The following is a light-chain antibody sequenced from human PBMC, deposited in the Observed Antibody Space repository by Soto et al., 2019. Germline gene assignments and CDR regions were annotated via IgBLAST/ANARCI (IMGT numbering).Light chain of an antibody. Sequence: EIVLTQSPGTLSLSPGERATLSCRASQSVSSSYLAWYQQKPGQAPRLLIYAASSRATGIPDRFSGSGSGTDFTLTISSVEPEDFAVYYCQQYGSSRTFGQGTKVEIK. CDR2: AAS. J-gene: IGKJ1*01. CDR3: QQYGSSRT. V-gene: IGKV3-20*01. CDR1: QSVSSSY.